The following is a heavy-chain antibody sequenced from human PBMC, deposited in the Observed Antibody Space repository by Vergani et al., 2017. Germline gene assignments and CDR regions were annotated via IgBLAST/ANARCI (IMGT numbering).Heavy chain of an antibody. CDR2: ISGSGGST. J-gene: IGHJ6*02. V-gene: IGHV3-23*04. D-gene: IGHD3-10*01. Sequence: EVQLVESGGGLVQPGRSLRLSCAASGFTFDDYAMSWVRQAPGKGLEWVSAISGSGGSTYYADSVKGRFTISRDNSKNTLYLQMNSLRAEDTAVYYCAKFRAGTYGMDVWGQGTTVTVSS. CDR3: AKFRAGTYGMDV. CDR1: GFTFDDYA.